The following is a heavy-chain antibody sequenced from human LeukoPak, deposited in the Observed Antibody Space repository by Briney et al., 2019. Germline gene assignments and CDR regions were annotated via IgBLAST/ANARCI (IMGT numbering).Heavy chain of an antibody. J-gene: IGHJ4*02. CDR1: GFTFSSYG. CDR3: AREYYFDLSRKGLDN. CDR2: IYYDGSHK. Sequence: GRSLRLSCAASGFTFSSYGTHWVRQAPGKGLDWVALIYYDGSHKYYAYSVEGRFTISRDNSKNTLYLRMNSLRAEDTAVYYCAREYYFDLSRKGLDNWGQGTLVTVSS. D-gene: IGHD3-22*01. V-gene: IGHV3-33*01.